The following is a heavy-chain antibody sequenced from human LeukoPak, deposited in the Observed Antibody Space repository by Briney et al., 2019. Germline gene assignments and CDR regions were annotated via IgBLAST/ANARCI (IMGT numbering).Heavy chain of an antibody. CDR2: ISGSGGST. D-gene: IGHD2-15*01. CDR1: GFTFSSYA. V-gene: IGHV3-23*01. J-gene: IGHJ4*02. Sequence: GGSLRLSCAASGFTFSSYAMSWVRQAPGKGLEWVSAISGSGGSTCYADSVKGRFTISRDNSKNTLYLQMNSLRAEDTAVYYCAKDRGYCSGGSCYRISFWDYWGQGTLVTVSS. CDR3: AKDRGYCSGGSCYRISFWDY.